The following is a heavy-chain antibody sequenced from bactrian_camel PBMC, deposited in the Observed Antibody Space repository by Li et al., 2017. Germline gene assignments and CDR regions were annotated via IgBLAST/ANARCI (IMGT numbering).Heavy chain of an antibody. J-gene: IGHJ6*01. D-gene: IGHD2*01. Sequence: HVQLVESGGGSVQAGGSLRLSCAYSGHTYNYCMGWFRQTPGKEREGVAAIDTGDGSTYYLNSVEGRFTISHDNAKNTLYLQMNSLKPEDTAMYYCAARGPYCYTELSVRDFTYWGQGTQVTVS. CDR3: AARGPYCYTELSVRDFTY. CDR1: GHTYNYC. CDR2: IDTGDGST. V-gene: IGHV3S1*01.